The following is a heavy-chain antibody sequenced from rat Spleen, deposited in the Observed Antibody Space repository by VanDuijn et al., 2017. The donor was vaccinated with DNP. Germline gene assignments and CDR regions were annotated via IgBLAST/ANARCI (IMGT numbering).Heavy chain of an antibody. Sequence: EVQLVETGGGLVQPGRSLKLSCVASGFTFNTYWMFWVRQAPGKGLEWVASINPDGASTYYLDSVKGRFTISRDNAENTVYLQMDSLRSEDTATYYCATFITTTYNWFASWGQGILVTVS. CDR2: INPDGAST. J-gene: IGHJ3*01. CDR1: GFTFNTYW. CDR3: ATFITTTYNWFAS. D-gene: IGHD1-10*01. V-gene: IGHV5-58*01.